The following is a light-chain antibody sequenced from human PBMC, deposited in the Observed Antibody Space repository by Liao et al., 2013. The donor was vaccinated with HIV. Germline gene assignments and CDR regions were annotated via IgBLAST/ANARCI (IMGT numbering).Light chain of an antibody. CDR1: ALPEQY. V-gene: IGLV3-25*03. Sequence: SYELTQPPSVSVSPGQTARITCSGDALPEQYAYWYQQKPGQAPVLVIYKDTERPSGIPERFSGSSSGTTVTLTISGVQAEDEAAYYCQSADSNDTDHVVFGGGTRLTVL. CDR3: QSADSNDTDHVV. J-gene: IGLJ2*01. CDR2: KDT.